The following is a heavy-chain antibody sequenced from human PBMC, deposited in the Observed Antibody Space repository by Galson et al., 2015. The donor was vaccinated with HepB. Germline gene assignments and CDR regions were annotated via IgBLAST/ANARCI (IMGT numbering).Heavy chain of an antibody. Sequence: SVKVSCKASGYTFTSYGISWVRQAPGQGLEWMGWISAYNGNTNYAQKLQGRVTMTTDTSTSTAYMELRSLRSDDTAVYYCARKGEYCTNGVCSALSPLDYYGMDVWGQGTTVTVSS. V-gene: IGHV1-18*04. J-gene: IGHJ6*02. CDR3: ARKGEYCTNGVCSALSPLDYYGMDV. CDR1: GYTFTSYG. CDR2: ISAYNGNT. D-gene: IGHD2-8*01.